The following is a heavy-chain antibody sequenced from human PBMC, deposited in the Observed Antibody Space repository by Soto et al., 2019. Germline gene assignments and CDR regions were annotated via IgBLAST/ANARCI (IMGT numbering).Heavy chain of an antibody. D-gene: IGHD2-15*01. CDR2: IYYTGTA. Sequence: TSETLSLTCTVSGGSIRPYYWSWLRQSPGKGLEWIGYIYYTGTANYNPSLKSRVTISVDTSTNQFSLKLTSVTAADTAVYYCARDPTLDCSGGSWYYYGMDVWGQGTTVTVSS. CDR1: GGSIRPYY. CDR3: ARDPTLDCSGGSWYYYGMDV. J-gene: IGHJ6*02. V-gene: IGHV4-59*01.